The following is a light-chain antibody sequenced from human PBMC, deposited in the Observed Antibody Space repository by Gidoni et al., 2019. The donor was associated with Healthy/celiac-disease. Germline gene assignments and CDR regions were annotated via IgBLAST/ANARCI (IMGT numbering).Light chain of an antibody. CDR3: QQRSNWPPGTWT. Sequence: EIVLTQSPATLSLSPGERATLSCRASQSVSSYLAWYQQKPGQAPRLLIYDASNRATGIPARFSISGSGTDFTLTISSLEPEDFAVYYCQQRSNWPPGTWTFXXXTKVEIK. V-gene: IGKV3-11*01. CDR2: DAS. J-gene: IGKJ1*01. CDR1: QSVSSY.